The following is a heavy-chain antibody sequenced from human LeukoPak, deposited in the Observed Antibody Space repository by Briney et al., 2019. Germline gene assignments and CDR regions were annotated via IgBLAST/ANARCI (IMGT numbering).Heavy chain of an antibody. CDR1: GFTFSSYA. Sequence: GGSLRLSCAASGFTFSSYAMSWVRQAPGKGLEWVSAISGSGGSTYYADSVKGRFTISRDNSKNTLYLQMNSLRAEDTAVYYCAKRVQQLVGGDYGMDVWGQGTTVTVSS. J-gene: IGHJ6*02. D-gene: IGHD6-13*01. V-gene: IGHV3-23*01. CDR3: AKRVQQLVGGDYGMDV. CDR2: ISGSGGST.